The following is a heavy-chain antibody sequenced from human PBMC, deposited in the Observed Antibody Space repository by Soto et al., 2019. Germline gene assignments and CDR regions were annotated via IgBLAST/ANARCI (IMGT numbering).Heavy chain of an antibody. Sequence: GGSLRLSCAASGFTFSSYAMHWVRQAPGKGLEWVAVISYDGSNKYYADSVKGRFTISRDNSKNTLYLQMNSLRAEDTAVYYCAREGKRFLEWAPPHNWFDPWGQGTLVTVSS. CDR3: AREGKRFLEWAPPHNWFDP. V-gene: IGHV3-30-3*01. CDR2: ISYDGSNK. J-gene: IGHJ5*02. CDR1: GFTFSSYA. D-gene: IGHD3-3*01.